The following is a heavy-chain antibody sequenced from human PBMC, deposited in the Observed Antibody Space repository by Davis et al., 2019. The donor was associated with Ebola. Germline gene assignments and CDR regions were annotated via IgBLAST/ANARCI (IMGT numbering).Heavy chain of an antibody. D-gene: IGHD3-3*01. CDR1: GYTFTGYY. J-gene: IGHJ4*02. Sequence: ASVKVSCKASGYTFTGYYMHWVRQAPGQGLEWMGWINPNSGGTNYAQKFQGRVTMTRDTSISTAYMELSRLRSDDTAVYYCARDSITIFGVVGLYYFDYWGQGTLVTVSS. V-gene: IGHV1-2*02. CDR3: ARDSITIFGVVGLYYFDY. CDR2: INPNSGGT.